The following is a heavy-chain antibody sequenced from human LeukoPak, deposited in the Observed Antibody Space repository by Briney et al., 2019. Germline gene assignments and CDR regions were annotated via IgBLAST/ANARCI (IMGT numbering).Heavy chain of an antibody. D-gene: IGHD6-6*01. CDR3: ARAMSIAARLQTIFDY. CDR2: IYYSGST. J-gene: IGHJ4*02. V-gene: IGHV4-39*07. Sequence: SETLSLTCTVSGGSISSSSYYWGWIRQPPGKGLEWIGSIYYSGSTYYNPSLKSRVTISVDTSKNQFSLKLSSVTAADTAVYHCARAMSIAARLQTIFDYWGQGTLVTVSS. CDR1: GGSISSSSYY.